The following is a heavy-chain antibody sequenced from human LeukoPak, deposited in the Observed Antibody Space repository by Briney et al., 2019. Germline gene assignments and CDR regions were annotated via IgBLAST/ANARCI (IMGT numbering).Heavy chain of an antibody. D-gene: IGHD3-3*01. Sequence: GGSLRLSCVASGFTFGKYWMSWVRQAPGRGLEWVANIKLDGSEKNYVDSVKGRFTISRDNTKNSLYLQMNSLRAEDTAVFYCARDQYDTWSRRGNFDSWGQGTLVIVSS. CDR2: IKLDGSEK. V-gene: IGHV3-7*03. CDR1: GFTFGKYW. J-gene: IGHJ4*02. CDR3: ARDQYDTWSRRGNFDS.